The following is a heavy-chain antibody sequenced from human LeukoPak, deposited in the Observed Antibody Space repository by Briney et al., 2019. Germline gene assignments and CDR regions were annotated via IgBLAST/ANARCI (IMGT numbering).Heavy chain of an antibody. D-gene: IGHD3-3*01. Sequence: GGSLRLSCVASGFTFGKYWMSWVRQAPGRGLEWVANIKLDGSEKNYVDSVKGRFTISRDNTKNSLYLQMNSLRAEDTAVFYCARDQYDTWSRRGNFDSWGQGTLVIVSS. CDR2: IKLDGSEK. V-gene: IGHV3-7*03. CDR1: GFTFGKYW. J-gene: IGHJ4*02. CDR3: ARDQYDTWSRRGNFDS.